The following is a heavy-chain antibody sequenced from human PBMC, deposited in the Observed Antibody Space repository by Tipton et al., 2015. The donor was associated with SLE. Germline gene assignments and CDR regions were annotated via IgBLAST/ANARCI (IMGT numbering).Heavy chain of an antibody. CDR3: ARHVAYDFWSGYQP. CDR2: VYYTGHT. V-gene: IGHV4-59*08. Sequence: LSLTCTVSGGSMSNYYWSWIRQPPGKGLEWIGYVYYTGHTNYNPSLKGRVTVSVDTSKNQFSLRLRSVTAADTAVYYCARHVAYDFWSGYQPWGQGTLVTVSS. CDR1: GGSMSNYY. D-gene: IGHD3-3*01. J-gene: IGHJ5*02.